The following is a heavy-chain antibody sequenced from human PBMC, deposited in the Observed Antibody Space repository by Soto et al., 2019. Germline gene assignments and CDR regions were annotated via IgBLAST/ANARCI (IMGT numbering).Heavy chain of an antibody. J-gene: IGHJ4*02. Sequence: QVQLVESGGGVVQPGRSLRLSCAASGFTFSSYGMHWVRQAPGKGLEWVAVIWNDGSNKYYADSVKGRFTISRDNSKNTLYLQMNSLRAEDTAVYYCARSARGSGSYSNYWGQGTLVTVSS. D-gene: IGHD3-10*01. V-gene: IGHV3-33*01. CDR3: ARSARGSGSYSNY. CDR1: GFTFSSYG. CDR2: IWNDGSNK.